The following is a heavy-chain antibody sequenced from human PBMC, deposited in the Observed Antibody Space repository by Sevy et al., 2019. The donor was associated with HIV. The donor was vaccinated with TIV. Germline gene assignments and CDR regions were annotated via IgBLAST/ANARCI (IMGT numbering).Heavy chain of an antibody. J-gene: IGHJ6*02. V-gene: IGHV3-30*04. CDR2: ISYDGSNK. CDR3: AREGDLGYCSSTSCLQYFYYGMDV. Sequence: GESLKISCVASGFTFSSYAMHWVRQAPGKGLEWVAVISYDGSNKYYADSVKGRFTISRDNSKNTLYLQRNSLRAEDTAVYYCAREGDLGYCSSTSCLQYFYYGMDVWGQGTTVTVSS. CDR1: GFTFSSYA. D-gene: IGHD2-2*01.